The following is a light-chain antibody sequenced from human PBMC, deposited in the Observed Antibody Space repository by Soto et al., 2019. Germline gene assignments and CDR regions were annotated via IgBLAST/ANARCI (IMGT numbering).Light chain of an antibody. Sequence: DIQMTQSPSSLSASVGDRVTITCRASQSISSYLNWYQQKPGKAPKLLIYAASSLQSGVPSRFSGSGSGTDFTLTISRLQPEDFATYYCQQSYSPVFTFGPGTKVDIK. CDR2: AAS. CDR1: QSISSY. V-gene: IGKV1-39*01. CDR3: QQSYSPVFT. J-gene: IGKJ3*01.